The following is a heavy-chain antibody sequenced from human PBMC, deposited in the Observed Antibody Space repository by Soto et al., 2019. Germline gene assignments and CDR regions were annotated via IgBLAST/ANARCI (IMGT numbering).Heavy chain of an antibody. D-gene: IGHD4-17*01. CDR2: IYWDDDK. J-gene: IGHJ4*02. CDR1: GFSLSTSGVG. CDR3: AHRLDYGDPPLFDY. V-gene: IGHV2-5*02. Sequence: QITLKESGPTLVKPTQTLTLTCTFSGFSLSTSGVGVGWIRQPPGKALEWLALIYWDDDKRYSPSLKSRLTITKETSKNQVVITMTNMDPVDTATYYCAHRLDYGDPPLFDYWGQGTLVTVSS.